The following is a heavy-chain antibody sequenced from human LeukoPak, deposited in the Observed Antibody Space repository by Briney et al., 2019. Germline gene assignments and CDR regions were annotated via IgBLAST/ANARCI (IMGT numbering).Heavy chain of an antibody. V-gene: IGHV4-61*02. CDR1: GGSISSGSYY. CDR2: IYSSGST. J-gene: IGHJ3*02. D-gene: IGHD2-8*01. Sequence: SETLSLTCTVSGGSISSGSYYWGWIRQPAGKGLEWIGRIYSSGSTNHNPSLKSRVTISTDTSKNQFSLKLSSVTGADTAVYYCASTDTNGGAFDIWGQGTMVTVSS. CDR3: ASTDTNGGAFDI.